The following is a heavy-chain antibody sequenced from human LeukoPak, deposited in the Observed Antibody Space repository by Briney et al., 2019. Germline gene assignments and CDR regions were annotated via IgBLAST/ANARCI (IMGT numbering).Heavy chain of an antibody. CDR1: GGSFSGYY. CDR3: ASGGGDLIDY. V-gene: IGHV4-34*01. CDR2: INHSGST. D-gene: IGHD4-17*01. J-gene: IGHJ4*02. Sequence: PSETLSLTCAVYGGSFSGYYWSWIRQPPGKGLEWIGEINHSGSTNYNPSLKSRVTISVGTSKNQFSLKLSSVTAADTAVYYCASGGGDLIDYWGQGTLVTVSS.